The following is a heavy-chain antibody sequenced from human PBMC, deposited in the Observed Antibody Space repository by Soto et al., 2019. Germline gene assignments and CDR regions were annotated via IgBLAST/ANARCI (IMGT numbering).Heavy chain of an antibody. V-gene: IGHV1-69*04. CDR1: GGTFSSYG. J-gene: IGHJ4*02. Sequence: GASVKVSCKASGGTFSSYGISWVRQAPGQGLEWMGRIIPILGIANYAQKFQGRVTITADKSTSTAYMELSSLRSEDTAVYYCASLCSGVAGLGVDYWGQGTLVTVSS. CDR3: ASLCSGVAGLGVDY. D-gene: IGHD6-19*01. CDR2: IIPILGIA.